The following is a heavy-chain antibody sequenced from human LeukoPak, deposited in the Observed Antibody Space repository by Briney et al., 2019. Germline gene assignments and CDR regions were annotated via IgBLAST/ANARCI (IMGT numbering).Heavy chain of an antibody. Sequence: SETLSLTCTVSGGSISSSSYYWGWIRQPPGKGLEWIGSIYYSGSTNYNPSLKSRVTISVDTSKNQFSLKLSSVTAADTAVYYCARVYSYGYDYYYYYMDVWGKGTTVTVSS. V-gene: IGHV4-39*07. D-gene: IGHD5-18*01. CDR1: GGSISSSSYY. CDR3: ARVYSYGYDYYYYYMDV. CDR2: IYYSGST. J-gene: IGHJ6*03.